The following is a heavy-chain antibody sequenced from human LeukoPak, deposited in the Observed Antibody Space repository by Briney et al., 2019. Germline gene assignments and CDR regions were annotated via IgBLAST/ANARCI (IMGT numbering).Heavy chain of an antibody. CDR2: ISWNSGSI. V-gene: IGHV3-9*01. D-gene: IGHD3-10*01. J-gene: IGHJ4*02. CDR1: GFTFDDYA. CDR3: AKDRLKGSGSFDY. Sequence: GGSLRLSCAASGFTFDDYAMHWVRQAPGKGLEWVSGISWNSGSIGYADSVKGRFTISRDNAKNSLYLQMNSLRAEDTALYYCAKDRLKGSGSFDYWGQGTLVTVSS.